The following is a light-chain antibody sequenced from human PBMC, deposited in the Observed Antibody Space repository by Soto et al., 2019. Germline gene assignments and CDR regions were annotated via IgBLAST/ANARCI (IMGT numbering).Light chain of an antibody. CDR1: SSDVGGYNY. V-gene: IGLV2-14*01. J-gene: IGLJ2*01. CDR2: EVI. Sequence: QSALTQPRSVSGSPGQSVTISCTGTSSDVGGYNYVSWYQQHPGEAPKLIIYEVINRPSGISNRFSGSKSGNTASLTISGLQAEDEADYYCSSYSRTSTLVLFGGGTKLTVL. CDR3: SSYSRTSTLVL.